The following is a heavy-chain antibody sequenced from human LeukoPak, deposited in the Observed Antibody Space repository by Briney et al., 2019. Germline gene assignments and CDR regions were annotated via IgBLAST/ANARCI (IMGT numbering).Heavy chain of an antibody. V-gene: IGHV4-34*01. D-gene: IGHD3-22*01. Sequence: PSETLSLTCAVYGGSFSGYYWSWIRQPPGKGLEWIGEINHSGSTNYNPSLKSRVTISVGTSKNQYSLKLSSVTAADTAVYYCARAVDSSGYQHKGFGPWGQGTLVTVSS. CDR2: INHSGST. CDR3: ARAVDSSGYQHKGFGP. J-gene: IGHJ5*02. CDR1: GGSFSGYY.